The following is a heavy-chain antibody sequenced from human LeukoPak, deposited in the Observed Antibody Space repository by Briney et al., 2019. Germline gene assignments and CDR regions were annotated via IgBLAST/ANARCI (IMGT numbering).Heavy chain of an antibody. Sequence: SETLSLTCTVSGGAISSGDYYWSWIRQPPGKGLEWIGEINHSGSTNYNPSLKSRVTISVDTSKNQFSLKLSSVTAADTAVYYCARVGYSGSYFINLSFDYWGQGTLVTVSS. D-gene: IGHD1-26*01. CDR1: GGAISSGDYY. CDR2: INHSGST. V-gene: IGHV4-39*07. CDR3: ARVGYSGSYFINLSFDY. J-gene: IGHJ4*02.